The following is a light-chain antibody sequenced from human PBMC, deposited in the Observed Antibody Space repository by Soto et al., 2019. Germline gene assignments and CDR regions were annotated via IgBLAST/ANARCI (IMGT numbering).Light chain of an antibody. CDR3: SSYTSSSTLV. CDR1: SSDVGDYNF. CDR2: DVS. J-gene: IGLJ2*01. V-gene: IGLV2-14*03. Sequence: QSVLTQPASVSGSPGQSITISCTGISSDVGDYNFVSWYQQHPGKAPKLMIYDVSNRPSGVSNRFSGSKSGNAASLSISGLQAEDEADYYCSSYTSSSTLVFGGGTKVTVL.